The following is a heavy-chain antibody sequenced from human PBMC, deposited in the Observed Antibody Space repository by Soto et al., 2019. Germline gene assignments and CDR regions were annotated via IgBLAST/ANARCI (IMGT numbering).Heavy chain of an antibody. V-gene: IGHV3-73*02. CDR3: TRHGQDYGDYESYY. D-gene: IGHD4-17*01. Sequence: EVQLVESGGGLVQPGGSLKLSCAASGFTFSGSAMHWVRQASGKGLEWVGRIRSKANSYATAYAASVKGRFTISRDDSKNTAYLQMNSLKTEDTAVYYCTRHGQDYGDYESYYWGQGTLVTVSS. J-gene: IGHJ4*02. CDR1: GFTFSGSA. CDR2: IRSKANSYAT.